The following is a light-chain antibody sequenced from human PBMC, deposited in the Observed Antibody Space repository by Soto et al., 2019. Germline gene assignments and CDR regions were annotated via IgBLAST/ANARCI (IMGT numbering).Light chain of an antibody. V-gene: IGKV1-39*01. J-gene: IGKJ3*01. CDR1: QNIGRY. CDR3: QQSSTPPFT. CDR2: AAS. Sequence: DIQMTQSPSSLSASVGDRVTITCRASQNIGRYLNWYHQRPGKAPKLLIYAASSLQTGVPSRFSGSGSGRDFALTFSGLQAEDFGTYYCQQSSTPPFTFGPGTRVDIK.